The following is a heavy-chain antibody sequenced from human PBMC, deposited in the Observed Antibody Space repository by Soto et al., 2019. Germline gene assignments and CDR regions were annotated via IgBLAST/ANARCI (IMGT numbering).Heavy chain of an antibody. CDR2: IYSGGST. CDR3: ARDRVESGYPQYFQH. V-gene: IGHV3-53*01. CDR1: GFTVSSNY. D-gene: IGHD3-22*01. Sequence: GGSLRLSCAASGFTVSSNYMSWVRQAPGKGLEWVSVIYSGGSTYYADSVKGRFTISRDNSKNTLYLQMNSLRAEDTAVYYCARDRVESGYPQYFQHWGQGALVTVSS. J-gene: IGHJ1*01.